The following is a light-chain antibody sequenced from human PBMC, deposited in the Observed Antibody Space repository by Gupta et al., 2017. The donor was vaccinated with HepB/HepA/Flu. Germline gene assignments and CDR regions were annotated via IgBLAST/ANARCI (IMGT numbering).Light chain of an antibody. CDR1: SRNVGNYNL. V-gene: IGLV2-23*02. Sequence: HSALTQPACVSGPPGQSITISCTGTSRNVGNYNLVSWYQQHPGNTPKLIISEVIQRPSGISDRFSGSKSGNTASLTIPDLQAEDDADYYCNSYAGSPWMVFGGGTKLTVL. J-gene: IGLJ2*01. CDR2: EVI. CDR3: NSYAGSPWMV.